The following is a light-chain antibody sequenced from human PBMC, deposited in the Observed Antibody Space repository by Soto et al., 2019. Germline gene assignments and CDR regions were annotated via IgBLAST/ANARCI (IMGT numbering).Light chain of an antibody. CDR3: QQYNNWPPWT. V-gene: IGKV3-15*01. J-gene: IGKJ1*01. CDR1: QSVSSN. Sequence: EIVMTQSPATLSVSPGERATLSCRAGQSVSSNLAWYQQKPGQAPSLLIYGASTRATDIPARFSGSGSGTEFTLTISSLQSEDFAVYYCQQYNNWPPWTFGQGTKVEIK. CDR2: GAS.